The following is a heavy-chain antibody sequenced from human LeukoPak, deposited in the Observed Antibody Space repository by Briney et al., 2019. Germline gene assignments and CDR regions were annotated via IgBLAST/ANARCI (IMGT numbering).Heavy chain of an antibody. V-gene: IGHV4-59*01. CDR1: GGSISGWY. Sequence: KTSETLSLTCAVSGGSISGWYWSWIRQPPGKGLEWIGHIYDSGTTNYNPSLKSRVTMSVDSSKNQFSLKLTSVTAADTAVYYCAGETTLTGYSSGLGFNYWGQGTLVTVSS. J-gene: IGHJ4*02. CDR3: AGETTLTGYSSGLGFNY. CDR2: IYDSGTT. D-gene: IGHD6-19*01.